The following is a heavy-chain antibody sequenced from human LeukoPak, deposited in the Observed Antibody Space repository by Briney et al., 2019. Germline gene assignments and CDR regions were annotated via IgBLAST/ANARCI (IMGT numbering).Heavy chain of an antibody. J-gene: IGHJ4*02. CDR3: ARSSERVSMIVVRY. D-gene: IGHD3-22*01. V-gene: IGHV1-18*01. CDR2: ISVYNGNT. CDR1: GYTFTNYG. Sequence: ASVKVSCKASGYTFTNYGISWVRQAPGQGLEWMGWISVYNGNTNYAQKLQGRVTMTTDTSTSTAYMELRSLRSDDTAVYYCARSSERVSMIVVRYWGQGTLVTVSS.